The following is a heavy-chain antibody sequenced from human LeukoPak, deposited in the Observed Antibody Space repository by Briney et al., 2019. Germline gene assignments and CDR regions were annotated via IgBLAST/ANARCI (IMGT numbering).Heavy chain of an antibody. V-gene: IGHV3-21*01. CDR2: ISSSSSYI. CDR3: ARAYCSGGSCYPFDY. Sequence: GGSLRLSCAASGFTFSSYSMNWVRQAPGKGLEWVSSISSSSSYIYYADSVKDRFTISRDNAKNSLYLQMNSLRAEDTAVYYCARAYCSGGSCYPFDYWGQGTLVTVSS. D-gene: IGHD2-15*01. CDR1: GFTFSSYS. J-gene: IGHJ4*02.